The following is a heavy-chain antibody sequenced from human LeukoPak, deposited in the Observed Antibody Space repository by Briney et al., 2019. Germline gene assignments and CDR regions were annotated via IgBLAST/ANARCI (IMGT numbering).Heavy chain of an antibody. CDR3: ARLHSAVYYGDAFDI. CDR1: GFTFNSYA. D-gene: IGHD3-10*01. V-gene: IGHV3-7*03. CDR2: IKEDGSEK. Sequence: GRSLRLSCAASGFTFNSYAMHWVRQAPGKGLEWVAKIKEDGSEKYYVDSVKGRFTVSRDNVKNSLFLQMNSLRAEDTAAYYCARLHSAVYYGDAFDIWGQGTMVTVSS. J-gene: IGHJ3*02.